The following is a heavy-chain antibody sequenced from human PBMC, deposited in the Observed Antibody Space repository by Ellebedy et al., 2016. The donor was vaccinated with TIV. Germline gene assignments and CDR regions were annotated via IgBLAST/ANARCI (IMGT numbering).Heavy chain of an antibody. CDR3: ARARYGDFHFDY. CDR2: IYYSGST. CDR1: GGSISSGGYY. J-gene: IGHJ4*02. Sequence: SETLSLTXTVSGGSISSGGYYWSWIRQHPGKGLEWIGYIYYSGSTYYNPSLKSRVTISVDTSKNQFSLKLSSVTAADTAVYYCARARYGDFHFDYWGQGTLVTVSS. V-gene: IGHV4-31*03. D-gene: IGHD4-17*01.